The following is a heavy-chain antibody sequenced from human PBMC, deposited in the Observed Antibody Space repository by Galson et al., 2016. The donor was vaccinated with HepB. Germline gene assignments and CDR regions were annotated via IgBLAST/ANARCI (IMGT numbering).Heavy chain of an antibody. CDR3: ALYGSGSDLPAFDY. CDR1: GYTFTNYA. D-gene: IGHD3-10*01. V-gene: IGHV1-3*01. J-gene: IGHJ4*02. CDR2: INAGNGNT. Sequence: SVKVSCKASGYTFTNYAMHWVRQAPGQRLEWMGWINAGNGNTKYSQRFQGGVTITRDTSASTAYMELSSLRSEDTAVYYCALYGSGSDLPAFDYWGQGTLVTVSS.